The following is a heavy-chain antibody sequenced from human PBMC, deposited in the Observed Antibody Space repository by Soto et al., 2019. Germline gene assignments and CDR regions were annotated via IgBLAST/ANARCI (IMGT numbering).Heavy chain of an antibody. CDR3: ARYKGYCTDTSCPDFDY. CDR1: GGTLSSYT. V-gene: IGHV1-69*02. Sequence: QVQLVHSGAEVKKPGSSVKVSCRASGGTLSSYTFSWVRQAPGQGLEWMGRVIPNLGVTNYAKYFQGRFTIVVDTSTSTAYMELTTLRYADTAVYYCARYKGYCTDTSCPDFDYWGQGTLVTVSS. J-gene: IGHJ4*02. CDR2: VIPNLGVT. D-gene: IGHD2-8*02.